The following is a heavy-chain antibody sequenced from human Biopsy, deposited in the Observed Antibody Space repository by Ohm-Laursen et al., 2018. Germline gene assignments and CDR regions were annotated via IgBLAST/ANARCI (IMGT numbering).Heavy chain of an antibody. D-gene: IGHD5-12*01. Sequence: SVKVSCKASGYTLTGYAMHWVRQAPGEGLEWIGLINPNTGATTYAQKFQGRVTMTRDTSISIAYMELSRLRSDDTAVYYCARDVSGGHDFGAGRFDPWGQGTLVTVSS. V-gene: IGHV1-2*02. CDR3: ARDVSGGHDFGAGRFDP. CDR2: INPNTGAT. CDR1: GYTLTGYA. J-gene: IGHJ5*02.